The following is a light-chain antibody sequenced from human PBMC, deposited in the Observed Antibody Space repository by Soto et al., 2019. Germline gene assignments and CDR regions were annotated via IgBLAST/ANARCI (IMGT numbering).Light chain of an antibody. CDR2: GNS. V-gene: IGLV1-40*01. Sequence: QSVLTQPPSVSGSPGQRVTISCTGSSSNIGAGYDVHWYQQLPGTAPKLLIYGNSNRPSGVPDRFSGSKSGTSASLAITGLQAEDEADYYCQSYDSSLSYPCVFGGGTKLSVL. CDR1: SSNIGAGYD. J-gene: IGLJ3*02. CDR3: QSYDSSLSYPCV.